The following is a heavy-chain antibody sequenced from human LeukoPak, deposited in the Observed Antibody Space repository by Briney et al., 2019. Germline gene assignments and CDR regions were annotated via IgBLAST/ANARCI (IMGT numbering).Heavy chain of an antibody. CDR1: GGSISSTSYY. CDR2: IYYSGST. J-gene: IGHJ6*03. D-gene: IGHD1-26*01. V-gene: IGHV4-39*07. CDR3: ARDLVGATTFGYYYYMDV. Sequence: SETLSLTCTVSGGSISSTSYYWGWIRQPPGKGLEWIGSIYYSGSTNYNPSLKSRVTIPVDTSKNQFSLKLSSVTAADTAVNYCARDLVGATTFGYYYYMDVWGKGTTVTISS.